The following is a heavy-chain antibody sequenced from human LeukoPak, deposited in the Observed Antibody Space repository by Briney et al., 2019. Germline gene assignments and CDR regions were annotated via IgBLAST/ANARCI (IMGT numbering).Heavy chain of an antibody. Sequence: GGSLRLSCAVSGITLSNYAMSWVRQAPVKGLEWVAGISGSGGGTKYADSVKGRFTISRDNAKKTLYLQMNSLRAEDTAVYYCARSIGLTGGGVDVWGQGTTVTVSS. CDR3: ARSIGLTGGGVDV. V-gene: IGHV3-23*01. D-gene: IGHD3-9*01. CDR1: GITLSNYA. CDR2: ISGSGGGT. J-gene: IGHJ6*02.